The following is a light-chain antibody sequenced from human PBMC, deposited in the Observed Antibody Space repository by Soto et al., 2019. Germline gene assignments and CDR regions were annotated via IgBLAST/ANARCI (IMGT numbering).Light chain of an antibody. J-gene: IGKJ2*01. V-gene: IGKV3-11*01. CDR1: KSVRSY. Sequence: EIVLTQSPATLSLSPGERATLSCRASKSVRSYLAWYQQKPGQAPRLLIYDASNRATGIPARFSGSGSGTDFTLTISSLEPEDFAVYYCQQRSNWPLMYTFGQGTKLEIK. CDR3: QQRSNWPLMYT. CDR2: DAS.